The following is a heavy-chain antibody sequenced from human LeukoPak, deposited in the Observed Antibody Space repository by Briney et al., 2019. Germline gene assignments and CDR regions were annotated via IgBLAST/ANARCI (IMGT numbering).Heavy chain of an antibody. V-gene: IGHV3-30-3*01. J-gene: IGHJ4*02. CDR1: GFTFSSYA. CDR3: ARVLLSYGYDPLDY. Sequence: PGGSLRLSCAASGFTFSSYAMHWVRQAPGKGLEWVAVISYDGSNKYYADSVKGRFTISRDNSKNTLYLQMNSLRAEDTAVYYCARVLLSYGYDPLDYWGQGTLVTVSS. D-gene: IGHD5-18*01. CDR2: ISYDGSNK.